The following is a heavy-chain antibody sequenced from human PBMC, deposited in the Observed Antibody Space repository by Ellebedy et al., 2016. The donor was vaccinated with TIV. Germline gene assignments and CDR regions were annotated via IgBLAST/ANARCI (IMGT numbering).Heavy chain of an antibody. CDR3: ARDGAGGGK. CDR1: GFTVSNNY. D-gene: IGHD3-16*01. V-gene: IGHV3-53*01. J-gene: IGHJ4*02. Sequence: PGGSLRLSCAASGFTVSNNYMNWVRQAPGKGLEWVSLIYGGGSTRYADSVKGRFTISRDSSNNTLDLQMNSRRADDTAVYYCARDGAGGGKWGQGTLVTVSS. CDR2: IYGGGST.